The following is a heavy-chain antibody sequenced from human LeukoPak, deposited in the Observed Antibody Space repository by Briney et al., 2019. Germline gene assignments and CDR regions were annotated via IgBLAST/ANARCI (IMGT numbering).Heavy chain of an antibody. J-gene: IGHJ6*02. CDR3: ARATNYGMDV. CDR1: GFTFSRYA. Sequence: GRSLRLSCAASGFTFSRYAMHWARQAPGKGLEWVAVISYDGSNKYYADSVKGRFTISRDNSKNTLYLQMNSLRAEDTAVYYCARATNYGMDVWGQGTTVTVSS. CDR2: ISYDGSNK. D-gene: IGHD1/OR15-1a*01. V-gene: IGHV3-30-3*01.